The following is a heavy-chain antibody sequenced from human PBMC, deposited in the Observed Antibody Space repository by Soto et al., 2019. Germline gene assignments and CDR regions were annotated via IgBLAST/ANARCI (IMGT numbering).Heavy chain of an antibody. V-gene: IGHV1-18*01. CDR2: ISAYNGNT. CDR1: GYTFTTYG. Sequence: QVQLVQSGAEVKKPGASVKVSCKASGYTFTTYGISWVRQAPGQGLEWMGWISAYNGNTNYAQKVQGRVTMTTDTSTCTAYIELRSLRSDDTAVYYCARDYSSSCYRWFNPWGQGTLVTVSS. CDR3: ARDYSSSCYRWFNP. D-gene: IGHD6-13*01. J-gene: IGHJ5*02.